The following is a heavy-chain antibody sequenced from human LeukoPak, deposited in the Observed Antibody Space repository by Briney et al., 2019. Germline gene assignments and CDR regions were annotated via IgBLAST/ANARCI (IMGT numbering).Heavy chain of an antibody. J-gene: IGHJ5*02. V-gene: IGHV3-23*01. CDR3: ARVPCSRMGCSPNWFDP. D-gene: IGHD2-2*01. CDR2: ISGGGGAGK. Sequence: GGSLRLSCAASGFVFNNFAMTWFRQAPGKGLEWVSTISGGGGAGKYYAGSVRGRFTISGDNSKDTLYLHMNSLRPEDTAVYYCARVPCSRMGCSPNWFDPWGQGTLVTVSS. CDR1: GFVFNNFA.